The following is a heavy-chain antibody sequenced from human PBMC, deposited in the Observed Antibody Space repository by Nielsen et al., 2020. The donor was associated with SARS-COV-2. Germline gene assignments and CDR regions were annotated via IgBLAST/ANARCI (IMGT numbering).Heavy chain of an antibody. CDR3: ARDKPEWLVPGYYYGMDV. CDR1: GYTLTELS. CDR2: FDPEDGET. D-gene: IGHD6-19*01. J-gene: IGHJ6*02. Sequence: ASVKVSCKVSGYTLTELSMHWVRQAPGKGLEWMGGFDPEDGETIYAQKFQGRVTMTEDTSTDTAYMELSSLRSEDTAVYYCARDKPEWLVPGYYYGMDVWGQGTTVTVSS. V-gene: IGHV1-24*01.